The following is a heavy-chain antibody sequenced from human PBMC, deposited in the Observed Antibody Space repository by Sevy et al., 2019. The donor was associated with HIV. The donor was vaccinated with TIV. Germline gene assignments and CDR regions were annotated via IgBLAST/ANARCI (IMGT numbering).Heavy chain of an antibody. Sequence: GGSLRLSCAASGFTFSNAWMSWVRQAPGKGLEWVGRIKSKTDGGTTDYAAPVKGRFTISRDDSKNMLYLQMNSLKTEDTAVYYCTTRFPYYDILTGIYYYGMDVWGQGTTVTVSS. V-gene: IGHV3-15*01. J-gene: IGHJ6*02. CDR3: TTRFPYYDILTGIYYYGMDV. CDR1: GFTFSNAW. CDR2: IKSKTDGGTT. D-gene: IGHD3-9*01.